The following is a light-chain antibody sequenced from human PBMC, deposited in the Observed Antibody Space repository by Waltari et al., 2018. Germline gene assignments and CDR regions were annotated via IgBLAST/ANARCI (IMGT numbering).Light chain of an antibody. J-gene: IGKJ1*01. CDR2: ATS. CDR3: LQSYSYPRT. Sequence: AIQMTQSPSSLSASVGDTVTITCRASQHIGSDLGWYQQKPGKAPTLLISATSNLQSGVPSRFSGSGSHTDFTLAITSLQPDDFATYYCLQSYSYPRTFGQGTKVEIK. CDR1: QHIGSD. V-gene: IGKV1-6*02.